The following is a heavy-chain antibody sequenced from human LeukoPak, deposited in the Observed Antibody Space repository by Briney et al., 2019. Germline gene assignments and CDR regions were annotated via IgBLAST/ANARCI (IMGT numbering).Heavy chain of an antibody. V-gene: IGHV3-53*01. CDR3: AILDY. Sequence: GGSLRLSCAASGFTFRNYWMSWVRQAPGKGLEWVSVIYSGGSTYYADSVKGRFTISRDNSKNTLYLQMNSLRAEDTAVYYCAILDYWGQGTLVTVSS. J-gene: IGHJ4*02. CDR1: GFTFRNYW. CDR2: IYSGGST.